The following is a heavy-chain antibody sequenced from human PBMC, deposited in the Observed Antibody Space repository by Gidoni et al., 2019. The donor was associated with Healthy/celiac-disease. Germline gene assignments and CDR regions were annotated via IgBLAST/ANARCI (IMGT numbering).Heavy chain of an antibody. V-gene: IGHV4-4*02. D-gene: IGHD2-15*01. CDR2: IYHSGST. CDR1: GGSISSSNW. CDR3: ARALPVVAATGLAGAFDY. Sequence: QVQLQESGPGLVKPSGTQSLTCAVSGGSISSSNWWSWVRQPPGKGLEWVGEIYHSGSTNYNPSLKSRVTISVDKSKNQFSLKLSSVTAADTAVYYCARALPVVAATGLAGAFDYWGQGTLVTVSS. J-gene: IGHJ4*02.